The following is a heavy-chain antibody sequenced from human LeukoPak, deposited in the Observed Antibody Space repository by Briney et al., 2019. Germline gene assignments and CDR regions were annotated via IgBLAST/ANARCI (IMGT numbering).Heavy chain of an antibody. D-gene: IGHD2-2*02. V-gene: IGHV3-23*01. CDR1: GLTFSSSA. CDR3: AKDRKLYEI. Sequence: GGSLRLSCAASGLTFSSSAMSGVGQAPGKGREGVSAISDSGGKTYYADSVKGRFTISRDNSRNTLYLHMNSLRAEDTAVYYCAKDRKLYEIWGQGTMVTVSS. CDR2: ISDSGGKT. J-gene: IGHJ3*02.